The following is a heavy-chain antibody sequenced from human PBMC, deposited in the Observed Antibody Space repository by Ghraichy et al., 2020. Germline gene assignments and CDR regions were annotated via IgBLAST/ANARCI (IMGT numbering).Heavy chain of an antibody. CDR3: ASKRWLQSDLHY. V-gene: IGHV3-74*01. Sequence: GGSLRLSCAASGFTFSSYWMHWVRQAPGKGLVWVSRINSDGSSTSYADSVKGRFTISRDNAKNTLYLQMNSLRAEDTAVYYCASKRWLQSDLHYWGQGTLVTVSS. CDR2: INSDGSST. D-gene: IGHD5-24*01. CDR1: GFTFSSYW. J-gene: IGHJ4*02.